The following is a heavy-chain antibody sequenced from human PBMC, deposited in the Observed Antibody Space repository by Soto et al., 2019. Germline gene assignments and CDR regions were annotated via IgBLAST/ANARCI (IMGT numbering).Heavy chain of an antibody. J-gene: IGHJ4*02. Sequence: SETLSLTCTVPGDSISSSDYYWSWIRQHPGKGLEWIGCIYYSGSTYYTPSLRSRITISVDTSKNQFSLKLNSVTAADTAVYYCARGSYGDYWIVDDWGQGTPVTVSS. CDR3: ARGSYGDYWIVDD. V-gene: IGHV4-31*03. CDR2: IYYSGST. CDR1: GDSISSSDYY. D-gene: IGHD4-17*01.